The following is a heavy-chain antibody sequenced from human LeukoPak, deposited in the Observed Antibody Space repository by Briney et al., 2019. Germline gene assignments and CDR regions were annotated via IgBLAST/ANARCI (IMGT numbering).Heavy chain of an antibody. J-gene: IGHJ4*02. CDR3: AKARTYYYDSSRYYLDF. V-gene: IGHV3-30-3*01. D-gene: IGHD3-22*01. CDR1: GFTFSSYA. Sequence: GGSLRLSCAASGFTFSSYAMHWVRQAPGKGLEWVAVISYDGSNKYYADSVKGRFTISRDNSKNTLFLQMNSLGPEDTAVYYCAKARTYYYDSSRYYLDFWGQGTLVTVSS. CDR2: ISYDGSNK.